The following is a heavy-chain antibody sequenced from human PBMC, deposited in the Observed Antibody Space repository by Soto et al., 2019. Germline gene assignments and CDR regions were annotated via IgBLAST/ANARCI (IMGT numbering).Heavy chain of an antibody. CDR3: ARDGGDCSFDY. Sequence: QVQLVESGGGVVQPGGSLSLPGAASGFTFSSYGMHWVRQAPGKGLGWVAVIWYDGSNKYYADSVKGRFTISRAISKNTLYLQMNSLRAEDTAVYYCARDGGDCSFDYWGQGTLVTVSS. D-gene: IGHD2-21*02. CDR2: IWYDGSNK. J-gene: IGHJ4*02. CDR1: GFTFSSYG. V-gene: IGHV3-33*01.